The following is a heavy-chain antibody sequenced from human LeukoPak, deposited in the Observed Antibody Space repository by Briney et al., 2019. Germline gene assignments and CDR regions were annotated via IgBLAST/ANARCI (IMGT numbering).Heavy chain of an antibody. J-gene: IGHJ4*02. Sequence: GGSLRLSCAASGFTFNTYSMHWVRQAPGKGLEWVSSISSTNTYIYYADSVKGRFTIFGDNAKNSLYLQMNSLRAEDTAVYYCARDDERDYTNLVGATLDYWGRGTLVTVSS. CDR1: GFTFNTYS. CDR2: ISSTNTYI. D-gene: IGHD1-26*01. CDR3: ARDDERDYTNLVGATLDY. V-gene: IGHV3-21*01.